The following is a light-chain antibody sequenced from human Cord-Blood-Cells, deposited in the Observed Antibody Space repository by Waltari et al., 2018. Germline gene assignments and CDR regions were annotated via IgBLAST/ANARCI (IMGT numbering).Light chain of an antibody. J-gene: IGKJ5*01. CDR2: AAS. CDR1: QSISSY. CDR3: QQSYSTIT. Sequence: DIQMTQSPSSLSESVGDRVTITCRASQSISSYLNWYQQKPGKAPKLLIYAASSLQSGVPSRFSGSGSGTDFTLTISSLQPEDFATYYCQQSYSTITFGQGTRLEIK. V-gene: IGKV1-39*01.